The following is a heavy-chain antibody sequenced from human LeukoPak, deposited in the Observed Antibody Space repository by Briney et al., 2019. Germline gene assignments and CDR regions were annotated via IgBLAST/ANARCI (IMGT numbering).Heavy chain of an antibody. V-gene: IGHV4-59*01. CDR2: IYYSGST. CDR3: ARARYSWLQLGVYFDY. J-gene: IGHJ4*02. CDR1: GGSISSYY. D-gene: IGHD5-24*01. Sequence: PSETLSLTCTVSGGSISSYYWSWIRQPPGKGLEWIGYIYYSGSTNYNPSLKSRVTISVDTSKNQFSLKLSFVTAADTAVYYCARARYSWLQLGVYFDYWGQGTLVTVSS.